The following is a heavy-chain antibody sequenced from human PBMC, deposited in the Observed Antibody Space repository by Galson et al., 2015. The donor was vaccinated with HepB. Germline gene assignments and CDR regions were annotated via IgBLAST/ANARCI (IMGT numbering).Heavy chain of an antibody. Sequence: SLRLSCAASTFIFSTYSMNWVRQAPGKGLEWVAVIWYDGSNKYYADSVKGRFTISRDNSKNALYLQMNSLRAENTAVYYCARDWGSGGSCIYDYWGQGTLVTVSS. CDR2: IWYDGSNK. J-gene: IGHJ4*02. CDR1: TFIFSTYS. D-gene: IGHD2-15*01. CDR3: ARDWGSGGSCIYDY. V-gene: IGHV3-33*08.